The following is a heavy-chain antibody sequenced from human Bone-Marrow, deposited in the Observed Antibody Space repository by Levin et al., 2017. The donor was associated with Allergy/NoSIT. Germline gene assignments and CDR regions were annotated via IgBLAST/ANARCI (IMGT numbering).Heavy chain of an antibody. Sequence: SVKVSCKASGGTFSSYAISWVRQAPGQGLEWMGGIIPIFGTANYAQKFQGRVTITADESTSTAYMELSSLRSEDTAVYYCARGLFYDAGFYYYYYYMDVWGKGTTVTVSS. V-gene: IGHV1-69*13. J-gene: IGHJ6*03. CDR2: IIPIFGTA. CDR3: ARGLFYDAGFYYYYYYMDV. D-gene: IGHD3-3*01. CDR1: GGTFSSYA.